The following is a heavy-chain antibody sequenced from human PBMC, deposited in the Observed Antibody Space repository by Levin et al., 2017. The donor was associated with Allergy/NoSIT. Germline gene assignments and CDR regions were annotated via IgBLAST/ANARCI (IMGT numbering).Heavy chain of an antibody. D-gene: IGHD5-18*01. V-gene: IGHV3-9*01. CDR1: GFTFDDYA. CDR3: AKGYSYDY. J-gene: IGHJ4*02. Sequence: SLKISCAASGFTFDDYAMHWVRQAPGKGLEWVSGISWNSGSIGYADSVKGRFTISRDNAKNSLYLQMNSLRAEDTALYYCAKGYSYDYWGQGTLVTVSS. CDR2: ISWNSGSI.